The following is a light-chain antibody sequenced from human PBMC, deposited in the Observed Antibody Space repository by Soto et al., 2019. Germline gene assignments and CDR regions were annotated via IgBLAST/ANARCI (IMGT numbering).Light chain of an antibody. CDR3: QSYDSSLAVV. J-gene: IGLJ2*01. CDR1: TSNIGAGYD. V-gene: IGLV1-40*01. Sequence: QAVLTQPPSVSVSPGQRVTISCTGSTSNIGAGYDVHWYQQIPGTAPKLLIYGNSNRPSGVPDRFSGSKSGTSASLAITGLQAEDEAEYYCQSYDSSLAVVFGGGTKLTVL. CDR2: GNS.